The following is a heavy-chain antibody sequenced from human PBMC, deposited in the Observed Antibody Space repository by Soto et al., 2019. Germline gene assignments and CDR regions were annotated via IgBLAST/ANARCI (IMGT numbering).Heavy chain of an antibody. CDR3: ARPFDSSGWFAY. Sequence: ESLKISCKGSGYSFTSHWIGWVRQMPGKGLEYMGIIWPGDSDTRYSPYFQGKVTISADKSTSTAYLQWSSLKASDTAMYYCARPFDSSGWFAYWGQGTLVRVS. D-gene: IGHD6-19*01. CDR2: IWPGDSDT. CDR1: GYSFTSHW. J-gene: IGHJ4*02. V-gene: IGHV5-51*01.